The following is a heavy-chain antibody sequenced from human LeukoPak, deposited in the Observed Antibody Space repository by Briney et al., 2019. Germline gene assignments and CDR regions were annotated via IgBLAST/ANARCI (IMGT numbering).Heavy chain of an antibody. Sequence: ASVKVSCKASGYTFTSYDINWVRQATGQGLEWMGWMNPNSGNTGYAQKSQGRVTMTRNTSISTAYMEPSSLRSEDTAVYYCARGIGSTTVTTLEYYFDYWGQGTLVTVSS. D-gene: IGHD4-17*01. CDR1: GYTFTSYD. J-gene: IGHJ4*02. CDR3: ARGIGSTTVTTLEYYFDY. CDR2: MNPNSGNT. V-gene: IGHV1-8*01.